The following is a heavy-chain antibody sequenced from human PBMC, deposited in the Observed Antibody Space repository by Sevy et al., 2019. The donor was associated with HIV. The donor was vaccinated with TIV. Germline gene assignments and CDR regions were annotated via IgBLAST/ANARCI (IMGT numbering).Heavy chain of an antibody. J-gene: IGHJ6*02. D-gene: IGHD6-6*01. CDR2: INPNSGAT. Sequence: ASVKVSCKASGYTFTGYYIHWVRQAPGQGLEWMGRINPNSGATNYAQTFQGRVTMTRDTSTSTAYMELSSLTSGDTAVYYCAREDSSSASGYFYFYHGMDVWGQGTTVTVSS. V-gene: IGHV1-2*06. CDR1: GYTFTGYY. CDR3: AREDSSSASGYFYFYHGMDV.